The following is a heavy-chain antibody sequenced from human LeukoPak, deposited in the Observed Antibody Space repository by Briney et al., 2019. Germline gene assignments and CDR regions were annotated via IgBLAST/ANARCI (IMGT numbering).Heavy chain of an antibody. CDR1: GGSISSSSYY. CDR3: ARTISASGKNCFDS. D-gene: IGHD6-13*01. CDR2: IYYSGST. V-gene: IGHV4-39*01. Sequence: PSETLSLTCTVSGGSISSSSYYWGWIRQPPGKGLEWIGSIYYSGSTYYNPSLKSRVTISVDTSKNQFSLKLSSVTAADTAVYYCARTISASGKNCFDSWGQGTLVTVSS. J-gene: IGHJ5*01.